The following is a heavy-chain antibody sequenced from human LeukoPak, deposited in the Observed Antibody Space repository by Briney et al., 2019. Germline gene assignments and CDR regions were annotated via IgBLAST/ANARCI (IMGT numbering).Heavy chain of an antibody. CDR1: GFTFSSYA. J-gene: IGHJ4*02. CDR2: ISYDGSNK. Sequence: GGSLRLSCAASGFTFSSYAMHWVRQAPGKGLEWVAVISYDGSNKYYADSVKGRFTISKDNSKNTLYLQMNSLRAEDTAVYYCARDSGLSGYDLLDYWGQGTLVTVSS. D-gene: IGHD5-12*01. CDR3: ARDSGLSGYDLLDY. V-gene: IGHV3-30*04.